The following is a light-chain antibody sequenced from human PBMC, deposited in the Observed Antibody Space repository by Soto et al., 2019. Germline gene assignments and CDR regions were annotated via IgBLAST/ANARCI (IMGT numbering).Light chain of an antibody. V-gene: IGKV3-15*01. CDR1: QSVGSN. Sequence: VVMTQSRATLSVSPGETATLXCRASQSVGSNLVWYPQKAGKAPRLLIXGASTRATGIQARLSGSGSGKEFTLNISSLQSEDFAVYYCKQYNNWPPLTFGGGTKVDIK. J-gene: IGKJ4*01. CDR2: GAS. CDR3: KQYNNWPPLT.